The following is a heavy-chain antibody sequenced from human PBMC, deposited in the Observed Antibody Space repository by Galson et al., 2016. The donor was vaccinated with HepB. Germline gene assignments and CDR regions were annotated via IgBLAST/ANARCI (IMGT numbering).Heavy chain of an antibody. J-gene: IGHJ4*02. CDR1: GFTFSSYA. Sequence: SLRLSCAASGFTFSSYAIHWVRQAPGKGLEWVAVISYDGSNEHYADSVKGRFTISRDISKNTLYLQMDSLRPEDTAVYYCAREEGFYSTGTPPFDYWGQGTLVTVST. V-gene: IGHV3-30*04. CDR3: AREEGFYSTGTPPFDY. D-gene: IGHD1-1*01. CDR2: ISYDGSNE.